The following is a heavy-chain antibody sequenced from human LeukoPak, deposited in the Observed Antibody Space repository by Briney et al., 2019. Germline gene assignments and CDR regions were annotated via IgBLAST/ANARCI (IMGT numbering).Heavy chain of an antibody. CDR1: GFTFSSYW. D-gene: IGHD3-22*01. CDR2: IKQDGSEE. CDR3: ARFGRGTMIVVVIQSAFDI. Sequence: GGSLRLSCVASGFTFSSYWMSWVRQAPGKGLEWVANIKQDGSEEYYVDSVKGRFTISRDNAKNSLYLQVNSLRAEDTAVYYCARFGRGTMIVVVIQSAFDIWGQGTMVTVSS. J-gene: IGHJ3*02. V-gene: IGHV3-7*01.